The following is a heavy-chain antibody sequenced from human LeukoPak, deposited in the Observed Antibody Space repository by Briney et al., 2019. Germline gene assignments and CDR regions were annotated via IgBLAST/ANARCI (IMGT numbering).Heavy chain of an antibody. D-gene: IGHD3-22*01. J-gene: IGHJ4*02. Sequence: GGSLRLSCAASGFTFSSYWMHWVRQAPGKGLEWVSAISGSGGSTYYADSVKGRFTISRDNSKNTLYLQMNSLRAEDTAVYYCAKSIGVITRDFDYWGQGTLVTVSS. CDR3: AKSIGVITRDFDY. V-gene: IGHV3-23*01. CDR1: GFTFSSYW. CDR2: ISGSGGST.